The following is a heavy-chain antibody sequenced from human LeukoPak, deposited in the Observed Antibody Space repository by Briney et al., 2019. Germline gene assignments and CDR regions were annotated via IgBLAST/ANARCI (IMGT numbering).Heavy chain of an antibody. V-gene: IGHV4-39*01. CDR3: ARRVFYYDSSGNFDY. CDR1: GASISSSSYY. D-gene: IGHD3-22*01. Sequence: TSETLSLTCTVSGASISSSSYYWGWIRQPPGKGLEWIGSIYYSGSTYYNPSLKSRFTISVDTSKNQFSLKLSSVTAADTPVYYCARRVFYYDSSGNFDYWGQGTLVTVSS. CDR2: IYYSGST. J-gene: IGHJ4*02.